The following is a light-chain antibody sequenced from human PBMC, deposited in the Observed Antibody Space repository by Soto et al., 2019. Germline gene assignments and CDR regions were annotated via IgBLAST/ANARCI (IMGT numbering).Light chain of an antibody. V-gene: IGKV1-39*01. CDR2: AAS. Sequence: DIQMTQSPSSLSASVGDRVTITCRASQSISTYLNWYHQKPGKAPDLLIYAASSLKSGVPSRFSGSGSGTHFTLTITGLQPADCATYDGQQKFSIPITFGQGTRLEIK. CDR3: QQKFSIPIT. J-gene: IGKJ5*01. CDR1: QSISTY.